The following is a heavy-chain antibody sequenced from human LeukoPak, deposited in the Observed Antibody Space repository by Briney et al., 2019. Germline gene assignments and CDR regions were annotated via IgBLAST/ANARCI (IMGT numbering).Heavy chain of an antibody. CDR2: IYYSGST. D-gene: IGHD3-10*01. Sequence: SETLSLTCTVSGGSISSGDYYWSWIRQPPGKGLEWIGYIYYSGSTYYNPSLKSRVTISVDTSKNQFSLKLSSVTAADTAVYYCASLRGPNGMDVWGQGITVTVSS. V-gene: IGHV4-30-4*01. J-gene: IGHJ6*02. CDR3: ASLRGPNGMDV. CDR1: GGSISSGDYY.